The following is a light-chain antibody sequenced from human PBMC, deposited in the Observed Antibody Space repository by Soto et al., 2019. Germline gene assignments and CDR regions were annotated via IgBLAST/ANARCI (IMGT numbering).Light chain of an antibody. CDR2: GVS. J-gene: IGKJ1*01. CDR1: QSVSSSY. V-gene: IGKV3-20*01. Sequence: EIVLTQSPGTLSLSPGERATLSCSASQSVSSSYLAWYQQKPGQAPRLRIYGVSSRATGIPDRFSGSGSGTDFTLTITRLETEDFAVYYCQQYGSSRTFGQGTKVESK. CDR3: QQYGSSRT.